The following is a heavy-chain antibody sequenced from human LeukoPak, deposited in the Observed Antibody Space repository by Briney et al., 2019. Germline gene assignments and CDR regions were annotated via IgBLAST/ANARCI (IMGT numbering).Heavy chain of an antibody. CDR1: GGTFSSYA. CDR2: IIPIFGIA. D-gene: IGHD3-10*01. CDR3: ARVPEFGELLFDY. J-gene: IGHJ4*02. V-gene: IGHV1-69*04. Sequence: SMKVSCKASGGTFSSYAISWVRQAPGQGLEWMGRIIPIFGIANYAQKFQGRVTITADKSTSTAYMELSSLRSEDTAVYYCARVPEFGELLFDYWGQGTLVTVSS.